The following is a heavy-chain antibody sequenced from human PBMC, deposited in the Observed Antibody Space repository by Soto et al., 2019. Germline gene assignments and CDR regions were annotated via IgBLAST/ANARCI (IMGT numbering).Heavy chain of an antibody. CDR1: GDSISSSNW. Sequence: QVQLQESGPGLVKPSGTLSLTCAVSGDSISSSNWWSWVRHAPGKGLEWIGEIYHSGATTYNPSLKSRATISVDPSNNHFSLKLTSVTAADTAVYFCARDLGTGTDYWGQGTLVTVAS. CDR3: ARDLGTGTDY. V-gene: IGHV4-4*02. D-gene: IGHD1-1*01. CDR2: IYHSGAT. J-gene: IGHJ4*02.